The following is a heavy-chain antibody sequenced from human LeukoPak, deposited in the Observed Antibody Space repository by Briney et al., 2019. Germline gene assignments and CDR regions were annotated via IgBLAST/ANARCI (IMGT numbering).Heavy chain of an antibody. CDR3: ARGDGYNYFLPDY. J-gene: IGHJ4*02. D-gene: IGHD5-24*01. Sequence: SVKVSCKASGGTFSSYAISWVRQAPGQGLEWMGRIIPIFGTANYAQKFQGRVTITTDESTSTAYMELISPRSEDTAVYYCARGDGYNYFLPDYWGQGTLVTVSS. CDR1: GGTFSSYA. CDR2: IIPIFGTA. V-gene: IGHV1-69*05.